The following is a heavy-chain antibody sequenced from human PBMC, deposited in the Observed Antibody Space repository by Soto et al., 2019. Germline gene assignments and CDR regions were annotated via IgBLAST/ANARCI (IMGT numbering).Heavy chain of an antibody. J-gene: IGHJ4*02. CDR1: GGSISSGGYY. D-gene: IGHD3-10*01. CDR3: ARTPHYGSGSYYFDY. Sequence: LCGGSISSGGYYWSWIRQHPGKGLEWIGYIYYSGSTYYNPSLKSRVTISVDTSKNQFSLKLSSVTAADTAVYYCARTPHYGSGSYYFDYWGQGTLVTVSS. V-gene: IGHV4-31*02. CDR2: IYYSGST.